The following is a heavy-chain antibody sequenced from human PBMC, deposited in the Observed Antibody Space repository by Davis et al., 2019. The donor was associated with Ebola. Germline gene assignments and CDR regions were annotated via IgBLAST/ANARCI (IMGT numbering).Heavy chain of an antibody. Sequence: AASVKVSCKASGYTFTGYYIHWVRQAPGQGLEWMGWINPNSGDTKYSQKFQGWVTMTRDTSISPAYMELNRLTSDDTAVYYCARDRVCSGATCYAYFDFWGQGTLVTVSS. CDR3: ARDRVCSGATCYAYFDF. CDR1: GYTFTGYY. V-gene: IGHV1-2*04. J-gene: IGHJ4*02. CDR2: INPNSGDT. D-gene: IGHD2-15*01.